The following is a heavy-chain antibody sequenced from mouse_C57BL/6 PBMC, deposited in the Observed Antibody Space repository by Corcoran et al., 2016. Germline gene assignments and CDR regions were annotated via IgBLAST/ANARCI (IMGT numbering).Heavy chain of an antibody. CDR2: INTYSGVP. D-gene: IGHD1-1*01. Sequence: QIQLVQSGPELKKPGETVKISCKASGYTFTTYGMSWVKQAPGKGLKWMGWINTYSGVPTYADDFKGRFAFSLETSASTAYLQINNLKNEDTATYSCASHYYGSSYWYCDVWGTGTTVTVSS. J-gene: IGHJ1*03. CDR3: ASHYYGSSYWYCDV. V-gene: IGHV9-3*01. CDR1: GYTFTTYG.